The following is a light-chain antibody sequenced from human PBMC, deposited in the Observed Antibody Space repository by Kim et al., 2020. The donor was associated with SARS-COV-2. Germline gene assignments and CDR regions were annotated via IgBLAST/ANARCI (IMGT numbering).Light chain of an antibody. CDR3: QQRGDWPYT. CDR2: DAS. J-gene: IGKJ2*01. CDR1: QSISNY. Sequence: SLSPGERATLSCRASQSISNYLAWYQQKPGQAPRLLIYDASKRATGISAGFSGSGSGTGFTLTITSLAPEDFAVYYCQQRGDWPYTFGQGTKLEI. V-gene: IGKV3-11*01.